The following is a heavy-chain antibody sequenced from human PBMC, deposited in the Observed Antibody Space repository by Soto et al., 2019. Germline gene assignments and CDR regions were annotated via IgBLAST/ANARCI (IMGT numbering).Heavy chain of an antibody. V-gene: IGHV4-39*01. J-gene: IGHJ3*02. Sequence: QLQLQESGPGLVKPSETLSLTCTVSGGSISSSSYYWGRIRQPPWKGLEWIGSIYYSGSTYYNPSLKSRVTISGDTSKSQLSLRLSSVTAADTAVDSGARNAFDIWGQGIMVTVSS. CDR2: IYYSGST. CDR1: GGSISSSSYY. CDR3: ARNAFDI.